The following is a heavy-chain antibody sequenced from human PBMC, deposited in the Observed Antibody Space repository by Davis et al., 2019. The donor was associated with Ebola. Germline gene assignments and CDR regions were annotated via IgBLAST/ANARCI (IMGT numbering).Heavy chain of an antibody. J-gene: IGHJ1*01. D-gene: IGHD3-3*01. CDR3: ASGTGVVTFLQH. CDR2: IYYSGAT. V-gene: IGHV4-39*07. CDR1: GGSINSNTFY. Sequence: PSETLSLTCTVSGGSINSNTFYWGWIRQSPGKGLEWIGRIYYSGATDYNASLKSRVTLSIDTPKNQVSLKLSSVTAADTAVYYCASGTGVVTFLQHWGQGTLVTVSS.